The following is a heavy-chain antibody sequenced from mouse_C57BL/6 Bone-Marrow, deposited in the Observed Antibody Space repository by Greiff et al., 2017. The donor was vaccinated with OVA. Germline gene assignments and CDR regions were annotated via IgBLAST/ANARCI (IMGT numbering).Heavy chain of an antibody. D-gene: IGHD3-2*02. CDR2: IYPGGGYT. CDR1: GYTFTNYW. V-gene: IGHV1-63*01. Sequence: VQLVESGAELVRPGTSVKMSCKASGYTFTNYWIGWAKQRPGHGLEWIGDIYPGGGYTNYNEKFKGKATLTADKSSSTAYMQFSSLTSEDSAIYYCAREGGSSGYNYWGQGTTLTVSS. CDR3: AREGGSSGYNY. J-gene: IGHJ2*01.